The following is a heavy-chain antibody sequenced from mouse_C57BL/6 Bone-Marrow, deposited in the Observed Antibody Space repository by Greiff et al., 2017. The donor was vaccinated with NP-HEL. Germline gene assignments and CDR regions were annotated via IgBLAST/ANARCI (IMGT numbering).Heavy chain of an antibody. D-gene: IGHD2-4*01. CDR2: IHPNSGST. CDR3: ATYDYDGRAWFAY. CDR1: GYTFTSYW. J-gene: IGHJ3*01. V-gene: IGHV1-64*01. Sequence: VQLQQPGAELVKPGASVKLSCKASGYTFTSYWMHWVKQRPGQGLEWIGMIHPNSGSTNYNEKFKSKATLTVDKSSSTAYMQLSSLTSEDSAVYYCATYDYDGRAWFAYWGQGTLVTVSA.